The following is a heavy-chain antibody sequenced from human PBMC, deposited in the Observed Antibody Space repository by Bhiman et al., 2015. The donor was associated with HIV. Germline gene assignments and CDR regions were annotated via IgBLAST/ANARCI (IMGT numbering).Heavy chain of an antibody. CDR3: ARDQAREVNGMDV. CDR2: ISSSSSYI. V-gene: IGHV3-21*03. J-gene: IGHJ6*02. D-gene: IGHD3-10*01. Sequence: EVQLVESGGGVVQPGKSLRLSCAASGITFFNSALHWLRQAPGRGLEWVSSISSSSSYIYYADSVKGRFTISRDNAKNSLYLQMNSLRAEDTGVYNCARDQAREVNGMDVWGQGTTVTVSS. CDR1: GITFFNSA.